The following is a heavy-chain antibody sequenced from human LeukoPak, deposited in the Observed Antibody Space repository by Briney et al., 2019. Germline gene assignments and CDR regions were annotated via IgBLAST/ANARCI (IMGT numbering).Heavy chain of an antibody. V-gene: IGHV4-39*01. J-gene: IGHJ4*02. CDR1: GGSISSSSYS. Sequence: SETLSLTCTVSGGSISSSSYSWGWIRQPPGKGLEWIGSFYYSGSTYYNPSLKSRVTISVDPSKNQFYLKLTSVTAADTAVYYCARHGHSSVYSRFDYWGQGTLVTVSS. D-gene: IGHD5/OR15-5a*01. CDR3: ARHGHSSVYSRFDY. CDR2: FYYSGST.